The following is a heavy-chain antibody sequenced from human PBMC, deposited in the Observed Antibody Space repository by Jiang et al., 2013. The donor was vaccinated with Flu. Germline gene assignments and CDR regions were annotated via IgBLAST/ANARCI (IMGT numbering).Heavy chain of an antibody. J-gene: IGHJ4*02. V-gene: IGHV1-46*01. Sequence: CKASGYTFTSYFMHWVRQAPGQGLEWMGLINPSGGGRSYAQKFQGRVTMTSDTSTSTVYTELSSLRSADTAVYYCARDPSYYGSGNIDYWGQGTLVTVSS. CDR3: ARDPSYYGSGNIDY. CDR1: GYTFTSYF. CDR2: INPSGGGR. D-gene: IGHD3-10*01.